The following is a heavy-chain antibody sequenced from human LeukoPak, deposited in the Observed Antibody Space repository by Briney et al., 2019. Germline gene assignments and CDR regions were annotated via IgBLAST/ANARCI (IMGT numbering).Heavy chain of an antibody. J-gene: IGHJ3*02. Sequence: PSETLSLPRAVSGGSVSGYYWSWVRQPPGKGPEWIGKISHSGSTNSNPSLKSRVTISVDTSTNQFSLNLSSVTAADTAVYYCARSANAFDIWGQGTMVTVSS. CDR2: ISHSGST. V-gene: IGHV4-34*01. CDR1: GGSVSGYY. CDR3: ARSANAFDI.